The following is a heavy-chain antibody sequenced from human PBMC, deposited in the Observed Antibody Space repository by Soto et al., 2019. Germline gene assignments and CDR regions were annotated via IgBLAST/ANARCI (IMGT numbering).Heavy chain of an antibody. CDR3: ARHVAVPRTRGFDY. CDR1: GGSISDNW. D-gene: IGHD2-21*01. CDR2: IYHSGTT. V-gene: IGHV4-4*02. Sequence: QVQLQESGPGLVKPSGTLFLTCAVSGGSISDNWWSWVRQPPGKGLEWIGEIYHSGTTYYTPSLRSRVGILVDNSASQISLTLSSVTAADTAVYYCARHVAVPRTRGFDYWGPGTLVAVSS. J-gene: IGHJ4*02.